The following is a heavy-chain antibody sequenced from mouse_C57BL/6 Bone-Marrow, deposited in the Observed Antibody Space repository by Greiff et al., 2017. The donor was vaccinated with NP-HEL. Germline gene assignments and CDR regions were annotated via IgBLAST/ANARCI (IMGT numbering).Heavy chain of an antibody. Sequence: QVQLQQSGPELVKPGASVKISCKASGYAFSSSWMNWVKQRPGKGLEWIGRIYPGDGDTNYNGKFKGKATLTADKSSSTAYMQLSSLTSEDSAVYCCARYGYGAMDYWGQGTSVTVSS. CDR3: ARYGYGAMDY. V-gene: IGHV1-82*01. CDR1: GYAFSSSW. J-gene: IGHJ4*01. CDR2: IYPGDGDT. D-gene: IGHD2-2*01.